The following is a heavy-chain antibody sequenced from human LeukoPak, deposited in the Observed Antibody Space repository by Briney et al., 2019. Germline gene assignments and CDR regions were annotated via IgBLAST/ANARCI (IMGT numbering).Heavy chain of an antibody. CDR2: INPNSGGT. D-gene: IGHD3-22*01. J-gene: IGHJ4*02. CDR3: AALESVPNYYDSSGYHFDY. Sequence: ASVKVSCKASGYTFTGYYMHWVRQAPGQGLEWMGWINPNSGGTNYAQKLQGRVTMTRDTSISTAYMELSRLRSDDTAVYYCAALESVPNYYDSSGYHFDYWGQGTLVTVSS. CDR1: GYTFTGYY. V-gene: IGHV1-2*02.